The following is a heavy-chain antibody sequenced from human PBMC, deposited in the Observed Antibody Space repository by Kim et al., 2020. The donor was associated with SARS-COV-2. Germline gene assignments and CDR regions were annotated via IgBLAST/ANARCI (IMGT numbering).Heavy chain of an antibody. CDR3: ARTRITMIVVVTHFDY. CDR1: GGSISSGGYY. Sequence: SETLSLTCTVSGGSISSGGYYWSWIRQHPGKGLEWIGYIYYSGSTYYNPSLKSRVTISVDTSKNQFSLKLSSVTAADTAVYFCARTRITMIVVVTHFDYWGQGTLVTVSS. CDR2: IYYSGST. D-gene: IGHD3-22*01. V-gene: IGHV4-31*03. J-gene: IGHJ4*02.